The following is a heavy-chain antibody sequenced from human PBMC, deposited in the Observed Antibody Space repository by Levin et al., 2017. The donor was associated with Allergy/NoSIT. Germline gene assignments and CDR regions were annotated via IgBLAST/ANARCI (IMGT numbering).Heavy chain of an antibody. CDR3: ARGRDSSGWYSNYFDY. D-gene: IGHD6-19*01. V-gene: IGHV4-34*01. J-gene: IGHJ4*02. CDR1: GGSFSGYY. Sequence: PSETLSLTCAVYGGSFSGYYWSWIRQPPGKGLEWIGEINHSGSTNYNPSLKSRVTISVDTSKNQFSLKLSSVTAADTAVYYCARGRDSSGWYSNYFDYWGQGTLVTVSS. CDR2: INHSGST.